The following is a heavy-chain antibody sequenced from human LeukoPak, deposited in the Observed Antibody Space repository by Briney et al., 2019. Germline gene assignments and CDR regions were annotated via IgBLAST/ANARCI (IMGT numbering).Heavy chain of an antibody. CDR3: ATSVRYSSGWRDAFDI. CDR1: GFTFSSYC. Sequence: GRSLRLSCAASGFTFSSYCMHWVRQAPGKGLEWVAVISYDGSNKYYADSVKGRFTISRDNSKNTLYLQMNSLRAEDTAVDYCATSVRYSSGWRDAFDIWGQGTMVTVSS. D-gene: IGHD6-19*01. CDR2: ISYDGSNK. J-gene: IGHJ3*02. V-gene: IGHV3-30*03.